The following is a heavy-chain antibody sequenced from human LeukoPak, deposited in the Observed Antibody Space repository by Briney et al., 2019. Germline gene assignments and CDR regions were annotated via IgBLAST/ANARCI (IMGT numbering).Heavy chain of an antibody. Sequence: SETLSLTCTVSGGSISSGGYYWSCIRQHPGKGLEWIGYIYYSGSTYYNPSLKSRVTISVDTSKNQFSLKLSSVTAADTAVYYCARNDSSGILDYWGQGTLVTVSS. CDR2: IYYSGST. J-gene: IGHJ4*02. CDR3: ARNDSSGILDY. CDR1: GGSISSGGYY. V-gene: IGHV4-31*03. D-gene: IGHD3-22*01.